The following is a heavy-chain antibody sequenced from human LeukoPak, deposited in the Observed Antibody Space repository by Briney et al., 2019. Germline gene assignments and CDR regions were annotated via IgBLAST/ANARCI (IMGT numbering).Heavy chain of an antibody. V-gene: IGHV4-59*01. D-gene: IGHD3-3*01. J-gene: IGHJ5*02. CDR3: AGKYYDFWSGYNWFDP. CDR1: GGSISSYY. CDR2: IYYSGST. Sequence: NPSETLSLTCTVSGGSISSYYWSWIRQPPGKGLEWIGYIYYSGSTNYNPSLKSRVTISVDTSKNQFSLKLSSVTAADTAVYYCAGKYYDFWSGYNWFDPWGQGTLVTVSS.